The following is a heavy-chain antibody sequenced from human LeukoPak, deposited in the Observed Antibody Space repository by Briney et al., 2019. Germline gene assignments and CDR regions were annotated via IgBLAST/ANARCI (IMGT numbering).Heavy chain of an antibody. V-gene: IGHV3-7*01. CDR1: GFTFSNYW. CDR3: ARKRPNYFDY. J-gene: IGHJ4*02. Sequence: GGSLRLSCAASGFTFSNYWMAWVRQAPGKGPEWVANINLGGSQKYYVDSVKGRFTISRDNAENSLYLQMNSLRAEDTALYYCARKRPNYFDYWGQGTLVTVSS. CDR2: INLGGSQK.